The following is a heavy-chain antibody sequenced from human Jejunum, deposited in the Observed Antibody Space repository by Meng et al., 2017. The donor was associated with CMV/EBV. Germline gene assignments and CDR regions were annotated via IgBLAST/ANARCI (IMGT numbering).Heavy chain of an antibody. CDR2: IFPGDSDT. D-gene: IGHD3-22*01. CDR1: FTTPW. V-gene: IGHV5-51*01. J-gene: IGHJ3*02. Sequence: FTTPWIAWVRQVPGKGLDWMGIIFPGDSDTRYSPSFQGQVTISVDNSLNTAYLQWSSLKASDSAIYYCARVLVGSGYYFDAFDIWGQGATVTVSS. CDR3: ARVLVGSGYYFDAFDI.